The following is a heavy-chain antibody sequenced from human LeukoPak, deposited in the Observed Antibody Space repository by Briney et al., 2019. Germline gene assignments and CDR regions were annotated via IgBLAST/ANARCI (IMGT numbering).Heavy chain of an antibody. Sequence: SVKVSCKASGVTFSSYAISWVRQAPGQGLEWMGGFIPIFGTANYAQKFQGRVTITTDESTSTAYMELSSLRSEDTAVYYCARGVVTLMDELSDAFDIWGQGTMVTVSS. D-gene: IGHD3-3*01. CDR1: GVTFSSYA. V-gene: IGHV1-69*05. CDR3: ARGVVTLMDELSDAFDI. CDR2: FIPIFGTA. J-gene: IGHJ3*02.